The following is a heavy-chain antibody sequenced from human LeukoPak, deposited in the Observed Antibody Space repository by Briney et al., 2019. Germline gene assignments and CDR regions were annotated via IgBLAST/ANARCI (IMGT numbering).Heavy chain of an antibody. D-gene: IGHD3-22*01. CDR1: GFTFRNYA. V-gene: IGHV4-34*01. J-gene: IGHJ4*02. CDR2: INHSGST. Sequence: PGGSLRLSCAASGFTFRNYAMNWIRQPPGKGLEWIGEINHSGSTNYNPSLKSRVTISVDTSKNQFSLKLSSVTAADTAVYYCARGLIYYDSSGYYYLSSKGYYFDYWGQGTLVTVSS. CDR3: ARGLIYYDSSGYYYLSSKGYYFDY.